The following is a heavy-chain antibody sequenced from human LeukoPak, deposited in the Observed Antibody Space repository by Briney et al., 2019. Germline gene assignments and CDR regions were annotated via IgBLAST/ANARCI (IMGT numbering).Heavy chain of an antibody. CDR3: ARASSGYNPRGWFDP. CDR1: GYSFGSYG. D-gene: IGHD3-22*01. Sequence: ASVRVSCKASGYSFGSYGIGWVRQAPGQGLEWMGWISAYNGNTDYAQNLQGRLTMTTDTSTSTAYMDLKSLRSGDTAVYYCARASSGYNPRGWFDPWGQGTLVTVSS. J-gene: IGHJ5*02. V-gene: IGHV1-18*01. CDR2: ISAYNGNT.